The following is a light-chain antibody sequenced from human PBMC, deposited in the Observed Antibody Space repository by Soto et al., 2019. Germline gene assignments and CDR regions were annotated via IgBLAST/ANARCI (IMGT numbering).Light chain of an antibody. CDR2: GNR. J-gene: IGLJ1*01. Sequence: QSVLTQPPSASGTPGQRVTISCSGSSSNIGSNPLNWYQQLPGTAPKRLIYGNRQRRSGVPDRFSGSEAGTSASLAMSGLQSGDEADYYCAACDDSLNGPYVFGTGTQLTVL. V-gene: IGLV1-44*01. CDR1: SSNIGSNP. CDR3: AACDDSLNGPYV.